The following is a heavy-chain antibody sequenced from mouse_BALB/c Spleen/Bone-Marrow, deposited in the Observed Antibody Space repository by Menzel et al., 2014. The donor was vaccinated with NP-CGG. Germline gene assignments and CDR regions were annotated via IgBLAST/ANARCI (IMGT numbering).Heavy chain of an antibody. J-gene: IGHJ4*01. Sequence: QVHVKQSGPELVRPGVSAKISCKGSGYTFTDYAMHWVKRSHAKSLEWIGLISTFSGNTNYNQKFKGKATMTVDKSSSTSYIELARLTSDDSSIYYFARGNYRYHETMDYWRQGTSVTVSS. CDR2: ISTFSGNT. CDR3: ARGNYRYHETMDY. CDR1: GYTFTDYA. D-gene: IGHD2-14*01. V-gene: IGHV1S137*01.